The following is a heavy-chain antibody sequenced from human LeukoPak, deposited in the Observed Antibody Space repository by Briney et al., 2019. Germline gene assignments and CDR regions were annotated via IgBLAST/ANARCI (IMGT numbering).Heavy chain of an antibody. V-gene: IGHV3-7*01. CDR3: ARVVVVAATRCWFDP. D-gene: IGHD2-15*01. CDR2: IKQDGSEK. Sequence: GGSRRLSCAASGFTFSSYWMSWVRQAPGKGLEWVANIKQDGSEKYYVDFVKGRFTISRDNAKNSLYLQMNSLRAEDTAVYYCARVVVVAATRCWFDPWGQGTLVTVSS. CDR1: GFTFSSYW. J-gene: IGHJ5*02.